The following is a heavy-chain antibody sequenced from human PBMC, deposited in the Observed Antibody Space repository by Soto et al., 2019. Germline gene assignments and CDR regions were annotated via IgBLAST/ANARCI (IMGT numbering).Heavy chain of an antibody. CDR1: GYTFTSYA. V-gene: IGHV1-3*01. Sequence: ASVKVSCKASGYTFTSYAMHWVRQAPGQRLEWMGWINAGNGNTKYSQKFQGRVTITRDTSASTAYMELSSLRSEDTAVYYCASFPPSADIVVVPAADPYYYYYYMDVWGKGTTVTVSS. J-gene: IGHJ6*03. CDR3: ASFPPSADIVVVPAADPYYYYYYMDV. CDR2: INAGNGNT. D-gene: IGHD2-2*01.